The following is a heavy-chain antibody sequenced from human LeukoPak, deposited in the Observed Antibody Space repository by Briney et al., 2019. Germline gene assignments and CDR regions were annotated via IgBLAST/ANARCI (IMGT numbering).Heavy chain of an antibody. CDR1: GYTFTSYY. Sequence: ASVKVSCKTSGYTFTSYYIRWVRQAPGQGLEWMGVINPSGGSTNYAPKFQGRVTVTRDTSTSTVYMELSSLRSEDTAVYYCASFDGNNYLLDYWGQGTLVAVSS. J-gene: IGHJ4*02. CDR2: INPSGGST. CDR3: ASFDGNNYLLDY. D-gene: IGHD5-24*01. V-gene: IGHV1-46*01.